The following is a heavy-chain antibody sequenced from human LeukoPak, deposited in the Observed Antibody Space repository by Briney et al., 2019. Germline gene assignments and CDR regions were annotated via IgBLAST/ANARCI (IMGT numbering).Heavy chain of an antibody. Sequence: GASVKVSCKASGYTFTGYYMHWVRQAPGQGLEWMGWINPNSGGTNYAQKFQGRVTMTRDTPISTAYMELSRLRSDDTAVYYCARLVGAPYCSGGSCFSHNWFDPWGQGTLVTVSS. D-gene: IGHD2-15*01. CDR1: GYTFTGYY. J-gene: IGHJ5*02. CDR2: INPNSGGT. CDR3: ARLVGAPYCSGGSCFSHNWFDP. V-gene: IGHV1-2*02.